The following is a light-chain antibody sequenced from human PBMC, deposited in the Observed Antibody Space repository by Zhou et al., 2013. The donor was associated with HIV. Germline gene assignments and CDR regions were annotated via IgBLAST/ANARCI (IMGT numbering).Light chain of an antibody. J-gene: IGKJ5*01. V-gene: IGKV3-15*01. CDR2: GAS. Sequence: EIVMTQSPATLSVSPGERATLSCRASQSVSSNLAWYQQKPGQAPRLLIYGASTRATGIPARFSGSGSGTDFTLTISSLEPEDFAVYYCQQRDNWPPRITFGQGTRLEIK. CDR1: QSVSSN. CDR3: QQRDNWPPRIT.